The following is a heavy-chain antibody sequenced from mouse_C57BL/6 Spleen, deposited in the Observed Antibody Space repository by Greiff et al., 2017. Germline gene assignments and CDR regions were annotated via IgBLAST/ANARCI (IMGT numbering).Heavy chain of an antibody. CDR1: GYTFTGYW. D-gene: IGHD1-1*01. J-gene: IGHJ4*01. CDR2: ILPGSGST. Sequence: QVQLQQSGAELMKPGASVKLSCKATGYTFTGYWIEWVKQRPGHGLEWIGEILPGSGSTNYNEKFKGKATFTADTSSNTAYMQLSSLTTEDSAIYYCARSPYYGSSYDYAMDYWGQGTSGTVSS. V-gene: IGHV1-9*01. CDR3: ARSPYYGSSYDYAMDY.